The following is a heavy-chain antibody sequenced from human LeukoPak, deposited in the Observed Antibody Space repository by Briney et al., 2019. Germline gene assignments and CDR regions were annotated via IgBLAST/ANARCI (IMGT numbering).Heavy chain of an antibody. D-gene: IGHD2-2*01. V-gene: IGHV3-30*18. Sequence: GGSLRLSCAASGFTFSSYGMHWVRQAPGKGLEWVAVISYDGSNKYYADSVKGRFTISRDNYKSTLYLQMNSMRAEDTAVYYCAKDMAGRGYCSSTSCYALDYWGQGTLVTVSS. CDR3: AKDMAGRGYCSSTSCYALDY. CDR2: ISYDGSNK. CDR1: GFTFSSYG. J-gene: IGHJ4*02.